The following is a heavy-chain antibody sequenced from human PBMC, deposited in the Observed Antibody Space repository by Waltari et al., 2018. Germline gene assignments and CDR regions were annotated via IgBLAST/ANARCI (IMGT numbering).Heavy chain of an antibody. V-gene: IGHV1-69*05. Sequence: QVQLVQSGAEVKKPGASVKVSCKASGYTFTSYAMHWVRQAPGQRLEWMGWIIPIFGTANYAQKFQGRVTITTDESTSTAYMELSSLRSEDTAVYYCARGPLSGVWFDYWGQGTLVTVSS. J-gene: IGHJ4*02. CDR1: GYTFTSYA. CDR3: ARGPLSGVWFDY. CDR2: IIPIFGTA. D-gene: IGHD2-21*01.